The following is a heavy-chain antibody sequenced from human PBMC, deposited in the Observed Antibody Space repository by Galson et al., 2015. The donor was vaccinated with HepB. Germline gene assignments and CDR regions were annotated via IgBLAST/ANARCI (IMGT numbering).Heavy chain of an antibody. V-gene: IGHV3-72*01. D-gene: IGHD1-26*01. CDR1: GFTFSDYF. J-gene: IGHJ4*02. CDR3: VRDFRWSYDY. Sequence: SLRLSCAASGFTFSDYFIDWVRRAPVKGLEWVGRIRNKVSSYTTDYAASVKDRFTISRDDSKNSVYLQMNSLETEDTAVYYCVRDFRWSYDYWGQGTLVTVSS. CDR2: IRNKVSSYTT.